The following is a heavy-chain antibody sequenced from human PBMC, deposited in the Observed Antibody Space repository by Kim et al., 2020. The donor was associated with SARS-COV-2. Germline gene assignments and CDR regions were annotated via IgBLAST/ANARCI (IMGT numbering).Heavy chain of an antibody. V-gene: IGHV3-53*01. CDR3: AREGLEDWFDP. Sequence: GGSLRLSCAASGFTVSSNYMSWVRQAPGKGLEWVSVIYSGGSTYYADSVKGRFTISRDNSKNTLYLQMNSLRAEDTAVYYCAREGLEDWFDPWGQGTLVTVSS. J-gene: IGHJ5*02. CDR1: GFTVSSNY. D-gene: IGHD3-16*01. CDR2: IYSGGST.